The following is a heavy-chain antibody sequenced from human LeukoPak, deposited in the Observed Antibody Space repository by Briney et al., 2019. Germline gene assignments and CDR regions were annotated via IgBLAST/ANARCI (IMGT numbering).Heavy chain of an antibody. CDR2: ISAYNGNT. J-gene: IGHJ6*02. D-gene: IGHD1-26*01. CDR1: GYTFTSSG. CDR3: ATNRGSYPRFYHGMDV. Sequence: GASVKVSCKASGYTFTSSGISWVRQAPGKGFEWMGWISAYNGNTNYAQKLQGRVTMTTDTSTSTAYMELSSLRSDDTAVYYCATNRGSYPRFYHGMDVWGQGTTVTVSS. V-gene: IGHV1-18*01.